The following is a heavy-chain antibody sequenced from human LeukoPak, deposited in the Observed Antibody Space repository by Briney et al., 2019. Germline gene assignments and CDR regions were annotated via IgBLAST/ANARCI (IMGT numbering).Heavy chain of an antibody. V-gene: IGHV3-48*03. CDR2: ISSSGFNI. Sequence: PGGSLRLSCAVYGFTFSSYEMNWVRQAPGKGLEWVSYISSSGFNIYYADSVKGRFTISRDNSKNTLYLQMNSLTDEDTAVYYCAKVRWDNSGWYYLDNWGQGTLVTVSS. D-gene: IGHD6-19*01. CDR3: AKVRWDNSGWYYLDN. J-gene: IGHJ4*02. CDR1: GFTFSSYE.